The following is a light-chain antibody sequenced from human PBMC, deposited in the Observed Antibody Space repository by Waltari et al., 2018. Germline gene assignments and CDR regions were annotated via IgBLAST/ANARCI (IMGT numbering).Light chain of an antibody. CDR3: MQATHWYT. CDR1: QSLLHIDGNTS. CDR2: KVS. V-gene: IGKV2-30*02. Sequence: DVVMTKSPLSLPITLGQPDSISCRSRQSLLHIDGNTSMNWFQQRPGQSPSRLIYKVSNRDSGVPDRFSVSGSDTDFTLKISRVEAEDVGVYYCMQATHWYTFGQGTTLEIK. J-gene: IGKJ2*01.